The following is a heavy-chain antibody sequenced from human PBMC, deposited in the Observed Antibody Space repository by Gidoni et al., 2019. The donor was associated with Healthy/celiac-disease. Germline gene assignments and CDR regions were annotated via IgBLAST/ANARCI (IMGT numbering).Heavy chain of an antibody. D-gene: IGHD6-13*01. Sequence: QVQLQQPGPGLVKPSQTLSLTCAISGDRVPSHSAAWNWIRQSPSIALEWLGRTYYRSKWYNDYAVSVKSRITINPDTSKNQFSLQLNSVTPEDTAVYYCARAPLAAAGTYYYYGMDVWGQGTTVTVSS. CDR3: ARAPLAAAGTYYYYGMDV. V-gene: IGHV6-1*01. CDR2: TYYRSKWYN. CDR1: GDRVPSHSAA. J-gene: IGHJ6*02.